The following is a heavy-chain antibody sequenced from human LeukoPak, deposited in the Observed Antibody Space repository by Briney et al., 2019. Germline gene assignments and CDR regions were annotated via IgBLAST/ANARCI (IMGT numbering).Heavy chain of an antibody. CDR2: INQDASSI. Sequence: GGSLRLSCAASGVTFSSYWMSWVRQAPDKGLEWVANINQDASSINYAGSVKGRFTISRDNAKKSLYLQMNSLRAEDTAVYYCARTGYIDEGFDYWGQGTLVTVSS. V-gene: IGHV3-7*04. J-gene: IGHJ4*02. D-gene: IGHD1-1*01. CDR1: GVTFSSYW. CDR3: ARTGYIDEGFDY.